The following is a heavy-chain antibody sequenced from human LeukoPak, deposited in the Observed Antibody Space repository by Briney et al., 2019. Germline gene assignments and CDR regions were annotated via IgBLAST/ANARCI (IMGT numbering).Heavy chain of an antibody. J-gene: IGHJ3*02. V-gene: IGHV1-2*02. D-gene: IGHD3-22*01. CDR3: ARGRRLFDAFDI. Sequence: ASVKVSCKASGYAFTGYYMHWVRQAPGQGLEWMGWINPNSGGTNYAQKFQGRVTMTTDTSTSTAYMELRSLRSDDTAVYYCARGRRLFDAFDIWGQGTMVTVSS. CDR2: INPNSGGT. CDR1: GYAFTGYY.